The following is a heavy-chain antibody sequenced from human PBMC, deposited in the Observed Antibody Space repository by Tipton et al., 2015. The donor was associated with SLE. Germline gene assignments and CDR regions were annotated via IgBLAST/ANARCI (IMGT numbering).Heavy chain of an antibody. Sequence: TLSLTCTVSGGSISSYYWSWIRQPPGKGLEWIGYIYTSGSTNYNPSLKSRVTISVDTSKNQFSLKLSSVTAADTAVYYCARGYCSSTSCQNGMDVWGQGTTVTVSS. CDR2: IYTSGST. CDR1: GGSISSYY. J-gene: IGHJ6*02. V-gene: IGHV4-4*09. CDR3: ARGYCSSTSCQNGMDV. D-gene: IGHD2-2*01.